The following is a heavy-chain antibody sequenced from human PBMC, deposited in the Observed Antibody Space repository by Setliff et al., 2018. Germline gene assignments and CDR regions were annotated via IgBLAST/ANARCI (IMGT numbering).Heavy chain of an antibody. CDR3: ARTGTYRYFDY. Sequence: PSETLSLTCTVSGGSVGNSYYYWNWIRQPAGKGLEWIGRIYYRGDTHYNASLKGRLTISVDTAQNQFSLRLTSVTAADTAVYYCARTGTYRYFDYWGQGALVTVS. D-gene: IGHD1-1*01. CDR2: IYYRGDT. J-gene: IGHJ4*02. CDR1: GGSVGNSYYY. V-gene: IGHV4-39*01.